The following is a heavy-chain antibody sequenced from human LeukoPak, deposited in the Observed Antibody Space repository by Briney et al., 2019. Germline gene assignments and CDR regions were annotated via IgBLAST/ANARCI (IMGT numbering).Heavy chain of an antibody. Sequence: GGSLRLSCAASGFTFSSYAMSWVRQAPGKGLEWVSAISGSGGSTYYADSVKGRFTISRDNSKNTLYLQMNSLRAEDTAVYYCAKEVDEYFYDNTGYLDYWGQGTLVTVSS. J-gene: IGHJ4*02. CDR2: ISGSGGST. V-gene: IGHV3-23*01. D-gene: IGHD3-22*01. CDR1: GFTFSSYA. CDR3: AKEVDEYFYDNTGYLDY.